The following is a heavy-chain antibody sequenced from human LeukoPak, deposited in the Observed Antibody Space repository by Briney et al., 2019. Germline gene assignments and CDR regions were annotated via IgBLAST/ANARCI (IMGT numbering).Heavy chain of an antibody. J-gene: IGHJ6*02. V-gene: IGHV3-66*01. Sequence: GGSLRLSCAASGFTVSSNYMSWVRQAPGKGLEWLSDIYSGGSTYYADSVKGRFTFSRDNSKNTLYLQMNSLRAEDTAVYYCASGLYGSGSYYEYGMDVWGQGTTVTVSS. CDR1: GFTVSSNY. D-gene: IGHD3-10*01. CDR2: IYSGGST. CDR3: ASGLYGSGSYYEYGMDV.